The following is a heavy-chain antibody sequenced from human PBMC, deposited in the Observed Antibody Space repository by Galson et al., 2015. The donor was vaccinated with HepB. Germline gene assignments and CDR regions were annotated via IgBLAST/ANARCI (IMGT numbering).Heavy chain of an antibody. CDR1: GFTFSSYG. J-gene: IGHJ6*02. V-gene: IGHV3-33*01. D-gene: IGHD3-22*01. Sequence: SLRLSCAASGFTFSSYGMHWVRQAPGKGLEWVAVIWYDGSNKYYADSVKGRFTISRDNSKNTLYLQMNSLRAEDTAVYYCASDSPYYYDSSGSYYYYYGMDVWGQGTTVTVSS. CDR3: ASDSPYYYDSSGSYYYYYGMDV. CDR2: IWYDGSNK.